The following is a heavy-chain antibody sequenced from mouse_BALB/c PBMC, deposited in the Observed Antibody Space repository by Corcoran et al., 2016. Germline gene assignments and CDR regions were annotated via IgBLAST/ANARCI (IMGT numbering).Heavy chain of an antibody. J-gene: IGHJ1*01. CDR1: GFNIKDTY. CDR3: ARWFIPTVYWYFDV. D-gene: IGHD1-1*01. V-gene: IGHV14-3*02. CDR2: IDPANGNT. Sequence: EVQLQQSGAELVKPGASVKLSCTASGFNIKDTYMHWVKQRPEQGLEWIGRIDPANGNTKYDPKFQGKATITADTSSNTAYLQLSSLTSEDTAVYYCARWFIPTVYWYFDVWGAGTTVTVSS.